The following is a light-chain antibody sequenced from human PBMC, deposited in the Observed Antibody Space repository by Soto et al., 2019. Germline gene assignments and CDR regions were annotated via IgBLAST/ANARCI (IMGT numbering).Light chain of an antibody. CDR3: QQYGSSPTWT. J-gene: IGKJ1*01. CDR2: DAS. CDR1: QSINRH. Sequence: ELVLTQSPTTPSLSPGERATPSFRASQSINRHLAWYRQTPGQAPRLLIYDASSRATGIPDRFSGSGSGTDFTLTISRLEPEDFAVYYCQQYGSSPTWTFGQGTKVDI. V-gene: IGKV3-20*01.